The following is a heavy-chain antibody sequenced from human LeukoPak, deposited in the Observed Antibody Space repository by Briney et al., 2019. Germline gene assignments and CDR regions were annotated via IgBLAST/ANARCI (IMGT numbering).Heavy chain of an antibody. D-gene: IGHD3-22*01. V-gene: IGHV4-39*01. J-gene: IGHJ4*02. CDR2: IYYSGST. Sequence: PSETLSLTCTVSGGSFSSSSYYWGWIRQPPGKGLEWIGSIYYSGSTYYNPSLKSRVTISVDTSKNQFSLKLSSVTAADTAVYYCARLNPRYYYDSSGYYANDYWGQGTLVTVSS. CDR1: GGSFSSSSYY. CDR3: ARLNPRYYYDSSGYYANDY.